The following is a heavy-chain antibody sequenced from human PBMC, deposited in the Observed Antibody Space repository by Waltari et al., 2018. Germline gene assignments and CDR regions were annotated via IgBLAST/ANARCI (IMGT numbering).Heavy chain of an antibody. CDR2: IFYIGST. D-gene: IGHD3-22*01. Sequence: QVQLQESGPGLVKPSETLSLTCTVSGGSISSYYWSWIRQPPGKGLEWIGYIFYIGSTNYNPSLKSRVTISLDTSKNQFSLKLYSVTAADTAVYYCARSKITYYYDSSGYSFMGDFDYWGQGTLVIVSS. V-gene: IGHV4-59*01. CDR3: ARSKITYYYDSSGYSFMGDFDY. CDR1: GGSISSYY. J-gene: IGHJ4*02.